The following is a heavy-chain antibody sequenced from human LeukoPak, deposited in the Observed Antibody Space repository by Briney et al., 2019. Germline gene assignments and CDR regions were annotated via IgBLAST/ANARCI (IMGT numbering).Heavy chain of an antibody. CDR1: GLIVSSNY. D-gene: IGHD5-18*01. V-gene: IGHV3-53*05. CDR3: ARDTNGYSYPQGFDI. CDR2: IYSGGSI. Sequence: GGSLRLSCAASGLIVSSNYMTWVRQAPGKGLEWVSVIYSGGSIYYADSVKGRFTISRDNSKNTLYLQLNSLRAEDTAVYYCARDTNGYSYPQGFDIWGQGTMVTVSS. J-gene: IGHJ3*02.